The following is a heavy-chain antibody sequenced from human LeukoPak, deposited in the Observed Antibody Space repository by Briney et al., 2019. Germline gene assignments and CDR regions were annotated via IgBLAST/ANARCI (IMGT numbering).Heavy chain of an antibody. CDR1: GGSISGHY. V-gene: IGHV4-59*11. Sequence: SETLSLTCTVSGGSISGHYWGSIRQPPGQGLEWIGYIHYSGRTDYKPSLRSRLTLSLDTSRNRFSLKLRSVSAADTAVYYCVRENYFDKWGRGTLVTVSS. CDR3: VRENYFDK. J-gene: IGHJ4*02. CDR2: IHYSGRT.